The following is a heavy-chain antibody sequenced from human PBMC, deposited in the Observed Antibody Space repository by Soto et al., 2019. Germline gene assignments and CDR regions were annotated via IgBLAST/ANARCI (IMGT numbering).Heavy chain of an antibody. Sequence: EVQLVDSGGGLVQPGGSLRLSCAASGFIFSNYVMSWVRQAPGKGLEWVSSISDSGGTSYYADSVRGRFTISRDNSKNTLYVQMTSLRAEDTAIYYCAKRPRALLTFDYWGQGTLVTVSS. V-gene: IGHV3-23*04. J-gene: IGHJ4*02. CDR2: ISDSGGTS. CDR3: AKRPRALLTFDY. CDR1: GFIFSNYV. D-gene: IGHD1-26*01.